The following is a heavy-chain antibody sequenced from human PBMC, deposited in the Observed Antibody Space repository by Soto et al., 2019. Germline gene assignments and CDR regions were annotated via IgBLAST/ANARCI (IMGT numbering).Heavy chain of an antibody. Sequence: GGSLRLSCAASGFTFSDYYMSWIRQAPGKGLEWVSYISSSGSTIYYADSVKGRFTISRDNAKNSLYLQMNSLRAEDTAVYYCARDLQSSWYSFYAFDIWGQGTMVTVSS. J-gene: IGHJ3*02. CDR2: ISSSGSTI. CDR1: GFTFSDYY. D-gene: IGHD6-13*01. V-gene: IGHV3-11*01. CDR3: ARDLQSSWYSFYAFDI.